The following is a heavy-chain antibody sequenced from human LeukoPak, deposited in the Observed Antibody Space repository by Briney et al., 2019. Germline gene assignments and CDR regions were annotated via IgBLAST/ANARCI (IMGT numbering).Heavy chain of an antibody. CDR2: IYPGDSDT. CDR1: GYNIITYW. J-gene: IGHJ6*04. Sequence: GESLKTSCKGSGYNIITYWIAWVRQMPGKGLEMVGIIYPGDSDTRYSPSFQGQVTISADKSISTAYLQWSSLKASDTAMYYCARAPLGGGWPFHGMDVWGKGTTVTVSS. D-gene: IGHD6-19*01. V-gene: IGHV5-51*01. CDR3: ARAPLGGGWPFHGMDV.